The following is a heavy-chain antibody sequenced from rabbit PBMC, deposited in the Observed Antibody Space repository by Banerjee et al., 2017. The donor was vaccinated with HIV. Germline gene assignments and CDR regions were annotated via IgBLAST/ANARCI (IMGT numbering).Heavy chain of an antibody. CDR3: ARDGIWYAGYAAYGWDL. CDR1: GFSFSSGYC. J-gene: IGHJ4*01. Sequence: QSLEESGGDLVKPGASLTLTCTASGFSFSSGYCMCWVRQAPGKGLEWIACIYAGSGGSTYYASWAKGRFTISKTSSTTVTLQMTSLTAADTATYFCARDGIWYAGYAAYGWDLWGPGTLVTVS. CDR2: IYAGSGGST. V-gene: IGHV1S40*01. D-gene: IGHD6-1*01.